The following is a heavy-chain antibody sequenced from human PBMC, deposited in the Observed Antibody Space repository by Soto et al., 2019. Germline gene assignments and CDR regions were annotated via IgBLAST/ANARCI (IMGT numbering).Heavy chain of an antibody. CDR2: IYPGDSDT. V-gene: IGHV5-51*01. D-gene: IGHD6-19*01. CDR1: GYNSIDFW. CDR3: ARHQYSSGWGTNWFDP. J-gene: IGHJ5*02. Sequence: RFPWKGSGYNSIDFWIGWMIKKTRKGLEWMGTIYPGDSDTRYSPSFQGQVTISADKSISTAYLQWSSLKASDTAMYYCARHQYSSGWGTNWFDPWGQGTLVTVSS.